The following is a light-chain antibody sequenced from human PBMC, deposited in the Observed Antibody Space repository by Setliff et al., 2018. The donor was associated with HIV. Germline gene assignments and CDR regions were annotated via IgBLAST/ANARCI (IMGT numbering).Light chain of an antibody. V-gene: IGLV2-14*01. Sequence: QSALTQPASVSGSPGQSITISCTGTSSDVGGYNYVSWYQQHPGKAPKLMIYEVSNRPSGVSNRFSGSKSGNTAPLTISGLQAEDEADYYCCSNTGSNTYVFGSGTKVTVL. CDR3: CSNTGSNTYV. J-gene: IGLJ1*01. CDR2: EVS. CDR1: SSDVGGYNY.